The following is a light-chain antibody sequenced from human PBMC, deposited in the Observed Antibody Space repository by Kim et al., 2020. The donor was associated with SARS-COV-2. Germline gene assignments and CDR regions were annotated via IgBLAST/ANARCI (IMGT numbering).Light chain of an antibody. J-gene: IGKJ1*01. Sequence: EIVLTQSPGTLSLSPGERASLSCRASQSVTTNYIAWYQQKPGQPPRLLIYGASNRATGISDRFSGSGSGTDFTLTISRLEPEDFAVYYCQHYGTSVRFGQGTKVDIK. V-gene: IGKV3-20*01. CDR3: QHYGTSVR. CDR1: QSVTTNY. CDR2: GAS.